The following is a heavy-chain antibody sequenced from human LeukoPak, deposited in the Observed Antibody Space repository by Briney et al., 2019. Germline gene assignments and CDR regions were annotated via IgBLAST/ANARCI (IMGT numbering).Heavy chain of an antibody. CDR3: AREAVATGGVDY. V-gene: IGHV4-61*01. CDR1: GGSISSSSYY. CDR2: IYYSGST. D-gene: IGHD5-12*01. Sequence: KPSETLSLTCSVSGGSISSSSYYWSWIRQPPGKGLEWIGYIYYSGSTNYNPSLKSRVTISVDTSKNQFSLKLSSVTAADTAVYYCAREAVATGGVDYWGQGTLVTVSS. J-gene: IGHJ4*02.